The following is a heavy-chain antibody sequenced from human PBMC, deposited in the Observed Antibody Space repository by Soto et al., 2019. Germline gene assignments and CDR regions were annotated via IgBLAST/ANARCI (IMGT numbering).Heavy chain of an antibody. Sequence: QVQLVQSGAEVKKPGSSVKVSCKACGGTFSSYAISWVRQAPGRGLEWMGGIIPIFGTANYAQKFQGRVTITADESTSTAYMELSSLRSEDTAVYYCARWSGYGSGSSLDPFDYWGQGTLVTVSS. V-gene: IGHV1-69*12. CDR2: IIPIFGTA. CDR1: GGTFSSYA. CDR3: ARWSGYGSGSSLDPFDY. D-gene: IGHD3-10*01. J-gene: IGHJ4*02.